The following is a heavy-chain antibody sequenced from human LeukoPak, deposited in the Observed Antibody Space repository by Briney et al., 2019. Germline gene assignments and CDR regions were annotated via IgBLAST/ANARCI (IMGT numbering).Heavy chain of an antibody. CDR2: IFHSGST. J-gene: IGHJ3*02. D-gene: IGHD3-10*01. Sequence: PSETLSLTCTVSGGSISSNSYYWGWIRQPPGKGLEWIGTIFHSGSTDYNPSLKSRVTISLDTSKNQFSLRLSSVTAVDTAVYYCARAQRGRRITMVRGVIINGPSDAFDIWGQGTMVTVSS. CDR1: GGSISSNSYY. CDR3: ARAQRGRRITMVRGVIINGPSDAFDI. V-gene: IGHV4-39*01.